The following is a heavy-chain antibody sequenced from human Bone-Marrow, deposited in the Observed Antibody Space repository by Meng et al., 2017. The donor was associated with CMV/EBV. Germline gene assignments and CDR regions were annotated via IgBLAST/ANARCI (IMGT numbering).Heavy chain of an antibody. CDR2: IYYSGST. D-gene: IGHD2-15*01. V-gene: IGHV4-59*01. J-gene: IGHJ6*02. Sequence: SETLSLTCTVSGGSSSSYHWSWIRQPPGKGLEWIGYIYYSGSTNYNPSLKSRVTISVDTSKNQFSLKLSSVTAADTAVYYCARGGVVVVAAPTPDVWGQRTTVTVSS. CDR1: GGSSSSYH. CDR3: ARGGVVVVAAPTPDV.